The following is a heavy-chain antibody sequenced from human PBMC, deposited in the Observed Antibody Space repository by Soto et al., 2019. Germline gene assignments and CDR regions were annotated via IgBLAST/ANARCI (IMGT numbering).Heavy chain of an antibody. CDR2: ISSSSSYI. V-gene: IGHV3-21*01. CDR1: GFTFSSYS. Sequence: EVQLVESGGGLVKPGGSLRLSCAASGFTFSSYSMNWVRQAPGKGLEWVSSISSSSSYIYYADSAKGRFTISRDNAKNSLYLQMNSLRAEDTAVYYCARGTTTASYWYFDLWGRGTLVTVSS. D-gene: IGHD4-17*01. CDR3: ARGTTTASYWYFDL. J-gene: IGHJ2*01.